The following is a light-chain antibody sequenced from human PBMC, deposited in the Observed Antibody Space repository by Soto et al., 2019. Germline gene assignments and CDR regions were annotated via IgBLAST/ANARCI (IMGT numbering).Light chain of an antibody. Sequence: DIQMTQSPSSLSASLGDRVTITCRASQSISSYLNWYQQKPGKAPKLLIYAASSLQSGVPSRFSGSGSGTDFTLTISSLQPEDFATYYCQQSYSTPQTFXQGTKVDIK. CDR1: QSISSY. V-gene: IGKV1-39*01. CDR2: AAS. J-gene: IGKJ1*01. CDR3: QQSYSTPQT.